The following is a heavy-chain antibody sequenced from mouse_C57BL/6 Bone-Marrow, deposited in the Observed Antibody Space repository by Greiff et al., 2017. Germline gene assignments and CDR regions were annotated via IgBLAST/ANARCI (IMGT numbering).Heavy chain of an antibody. D-gene: IGHD1-1*01. CDR3: AGYSSSYGYFDV. CDR1: GYTFTSYW. CDR2: IYPGSGST. Sequence: QVQLQQPGAELVQPGASVKMSCKASGYTFTSYWITWVKQRPGHGLEWIGDIYPGSGSTNYNEKFKSKATLTVDTSSSTAYMQLSSLTSEDSAVYYCAGYSSSYGYFDVWGTGTTVTVSS. V-gene: IGHV1-55*01. J-gene: IGHJ1*03.